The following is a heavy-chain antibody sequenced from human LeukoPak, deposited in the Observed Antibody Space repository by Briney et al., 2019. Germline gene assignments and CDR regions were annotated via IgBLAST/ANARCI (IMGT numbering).Heavy chain of an antibody. D-gene: IGHD6-19*01. Sequence: ASVKVSCKASAYTFTDYYMHWVRQAPGQGLEWMGWINPYSGGTDSAQKFQGRVTMTRDTSINTAYMELSRLRSDDTAVYYCALDASASGWYYFDYWGQGTLVTVSS. CDR3: ALDASASGWYYFDY. V-gene: IGHV1-2*02. CDR1: AYTFTDYY. J-gene: IGHJ4*02. CDR2: INPYSGGT.